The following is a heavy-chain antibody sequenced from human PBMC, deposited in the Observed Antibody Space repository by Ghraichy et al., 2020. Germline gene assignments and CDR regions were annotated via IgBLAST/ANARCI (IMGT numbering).Heavy chain of an antibody. CDR3: ASLRLRMIEEMDV. D-gene: IGHD3-22*01. CDR2: IYYSGST. CDR1: GGSVSSGSYY. V-gene: IGHV4-61*01. J-gene: IGHJ6*02. Sequence: SQTLSLTCTVSGGSVSSGSYYWSWIRQPPGKGLEWIGYIYYSGSTNYNPSLKSRVIISVDTSKNQFSLKLSSVTAADTAVYYCASLRLRMIEEMDVWGQGTTVTVSS.